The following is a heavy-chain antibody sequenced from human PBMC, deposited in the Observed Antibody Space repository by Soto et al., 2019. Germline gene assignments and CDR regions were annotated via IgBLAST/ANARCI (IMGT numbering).Heavy chain of an antibody. J-gene: IGHJ4*02. CDR1: GGSISSGGYY. CDR2: IYYSGST. V-gene: IGHV4-31*03. D-gene: IGHD6-13*01. CDR3: AGSFGVAAAGPFDS. Sequence: SETLSLTCTASGGSISSGGYYCSWIRQHPGKGLEWIGYIYYSGSTYYNPSLKSRVTISVDTSKNQFSLKLSSVTAADTAGSYCAGSFGVAAAGPFDSWGQGTLVTVSS.